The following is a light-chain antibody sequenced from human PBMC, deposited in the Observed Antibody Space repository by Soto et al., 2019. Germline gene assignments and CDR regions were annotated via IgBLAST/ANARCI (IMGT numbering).Light chain of an antibody. J-gene: IGKJ1*01. CDR1: QSISNN. CDR3: QQYSIWRT. CDR2: GAS. V-gene: IGKV3-15*01. Sequence: EIVITQAPATLSVSPGERATLSLRASQSISNNLAWYQHKPGQAPRVLIYGASTRATGIPARFSGSGSGTEFTLTISSLQSEDFAVYYCQQYSIWRTFGQGTKVDIK.